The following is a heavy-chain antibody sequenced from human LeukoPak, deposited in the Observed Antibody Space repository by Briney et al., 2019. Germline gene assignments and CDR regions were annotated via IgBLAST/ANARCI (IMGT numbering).Heavy chain of an antibody. V-gene: IGHV1-69*13. CDR3: ARLSDPSKSPGPLDI. Sequence: SVKVSCKASGDTFNSVALSWVRLAPGQGLEWMGGIIPIFGTANYAQRFLGRVTITSDEATSTAYMEINSLTSEDTAVYYCARLSDPSKSPGPLDIWGKGTTVTVSS. CDR1: GDTFNSVA. J-gene: IGHJ6*04. CDR2: IIPIFGTA. D-gene: IGHD4-11*01.